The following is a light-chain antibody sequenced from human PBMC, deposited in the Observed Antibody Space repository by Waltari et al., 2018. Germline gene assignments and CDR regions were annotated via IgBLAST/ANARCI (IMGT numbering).Light chain of an antibody. V-gene: IGLV1-40*01. J-gene: IGLJ3*02. CDR1: SPNLGPGYD. CDR2: SNN. CDR3: QSYDKLLSGSL. Sequence: QSVLTQPPSVSGAPGQSLTISCPGTSPNLGPGYDVHWYQQFPGTAPKLLIYSNNNRPSGVPGRFSASKSGTSASLAITGLQAEDEADYYCQSYDKLLSGSLFGGGTKLTV.